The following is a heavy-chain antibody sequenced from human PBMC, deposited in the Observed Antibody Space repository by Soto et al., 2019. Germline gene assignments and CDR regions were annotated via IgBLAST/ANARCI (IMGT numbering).Heavy chain of an antibody. Sequence: TSETLSLTCTVSGGSISSSSYYWGWIRQPSGKGLEWIGSIYYSGSTYYNPSLKSRVTISVDTSKNQFSLKLSPVTAADTAVYYCAGAKRGPNWFAPWGQGTLVTVSS. CDR2: IYYSGST. CDR3: AGAKRGPNWFAP. CDR1: GGSISSSSYY. V-gene: IGHV4-39*01. D-gene: IGHD3-16*01. J-gene: IGHJ5*02.